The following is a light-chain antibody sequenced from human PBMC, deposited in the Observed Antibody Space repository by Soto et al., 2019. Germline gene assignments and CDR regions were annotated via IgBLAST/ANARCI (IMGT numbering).Light chain of an antibody. CDR2: FDD. Sequence: QPVLTQPPSVSEAPRQRVTISCSGTSSNIGSNAVKWYQQVPGKAPKLLIFFDDLLPSGVSDRFSASKSGTSASLAIGGLQSEDEADYYCAAWDDSLNAMLFGGGTKLTVL. V-gene: IGLV1-36*01. CDR3: AAWDDSLNAML. J-gene: IGLJ2*01. CDR1: SSNIGSNA.